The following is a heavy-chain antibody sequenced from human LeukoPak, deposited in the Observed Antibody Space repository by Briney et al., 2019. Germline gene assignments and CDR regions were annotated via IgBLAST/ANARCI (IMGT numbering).Heavy chain of an antibody. D-gene: IGHD6-6*01. Sequence: SGPTLLKPTQTLTLTCTFSGFSLSTDDVGVGWIRQPPGEALEWLALIYWDDDKRYSPSQKSRLTITKDTSKNQVVLTMANMAPADTATYYCAFSKYSRSDFDSWGQGTLVTVSS. V-gene: IGHV2-5*02. CDR3: AFSKYSRSDFDS. J-gene: IGHJ4*02. CDR2: IYWDDDK. CDR1: GFSLSTDDVG.